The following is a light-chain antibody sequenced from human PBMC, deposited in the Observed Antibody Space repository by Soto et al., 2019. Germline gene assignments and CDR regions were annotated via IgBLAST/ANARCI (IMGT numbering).Light chain of an antibody. CDR2: GAS. V-gene: IGKV3-15*01. CDR1: QIVSNN. Sequence: EIVMTQSPATLSVSPGERATLSCRASQIVSNNLVWYQQKSGQAPRVLIYGASARATGIPARFSGSGSGTEFTLTISSLQSEDFAVYYCRQYNNWPLTFGGGTKVDIK. J-gene: IGKJ4*01. CDR3: RQYNNWPLT.